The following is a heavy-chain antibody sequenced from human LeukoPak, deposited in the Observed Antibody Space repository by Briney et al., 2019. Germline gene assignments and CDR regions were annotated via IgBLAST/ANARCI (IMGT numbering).Heavy chain of an antibody. CDR1: DSSITSTYY. V-gene: IGHV4-38-2*02. J-gene: IGHJ4*02. Sequence: SETLSLTCTVSDSSITSTYYWAWFRQPPGKGLEWVATVFRLQTVRTFNNPSLESRVTMSLDPSQNQFSLNLTSVTAADTALYFCARVLHAPYLIDSWGQGTLVTVSS. CDR3: ARVLHAPYLIDS. D-gene: IGHD2-8*01. CDR2: VFRLQTVRT.